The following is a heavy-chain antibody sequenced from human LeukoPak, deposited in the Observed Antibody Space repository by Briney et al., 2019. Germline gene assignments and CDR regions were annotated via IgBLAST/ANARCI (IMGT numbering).Heavy chain of an antibody. V-gene: IGHV4-59*01. CDR3: AGGGSYGLVWFDP. Sequence: KPSETLSLTCTVSGGSISSYYWSWIRQPPGKGLEWIGYIYYSGSTNYNPSLKSRVTISVDTSKNQFSLKLSSVTAADTAVYYCAGGGSYGLVWFDPWGQGTLVTVSS. CDR2: IYYSGST. J-gene: IGHJ5*02. D-gene: IGHD5-18*01. CDR1: GGSISSYY.